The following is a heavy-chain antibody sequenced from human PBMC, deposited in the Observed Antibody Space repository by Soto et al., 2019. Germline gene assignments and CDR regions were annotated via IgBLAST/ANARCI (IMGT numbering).Heavy chain of an antibody. Sequence: GESLKISCKGSGYSFTSYWIGWVRQMPGKGLEWMGIIYPGDSDTRYSPSFQGQVTISADKSISTAYLQRSSLKASDTAMYSCARLDCSGGSCPVQSCMVVGGQGTTVTVSS. D-gene: IGHD2-15*01. CDR2: IYPGDSDT. CDR1: GYSFTSYW. CDR3: ARLDCSGGSCPVQSCMVV. J-gene: IGHJ6*02. V-gene: IGHV5-51*01.